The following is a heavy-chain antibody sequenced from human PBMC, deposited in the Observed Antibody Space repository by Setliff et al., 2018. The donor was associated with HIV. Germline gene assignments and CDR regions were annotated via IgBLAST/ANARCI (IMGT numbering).Heavy chain of an antibody. CDR3: ARDRAYDSSGYYLYFDY. V-gene: IGHV3-48*03. CDR1: GFIFSSYE. D-gene: IGHD3-22*01. J-gene: IGHJ4*02. CDR2: SSSSGYST. Sequence: GGSLRLSCAASGFIFSSYEMNWVRQAPGKGLEWVSYSSSSGYSTNYADSVKGRFTMSRDNSKNTLYLQLNSLRAEDTAVYYCARDRAYDSSGYYLYFDYWGQGTLVTVSS.